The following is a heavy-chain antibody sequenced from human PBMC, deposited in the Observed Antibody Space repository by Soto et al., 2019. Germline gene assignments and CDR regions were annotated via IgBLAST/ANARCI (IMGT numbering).Heavy chain of an antibody. J-gene: IGHJ4*02. CDR3: ARKGVALELGV. CDR1: GFTFNIAA. Sequence: EVQLVDSGGGLVQPGGSLKLSCSASGFTFNIAAIHWVRQASGKGREWVGLIRNKANGYATAYAPSLKGRITVSRDDSKHMEFLEMNSLTTEDTALYYCARKGVALELGVWCQGTLVTVSS. D-gene: IGHD1-7*01. CDR2: IRNKANGYAT. V-gene: IGHV3-73*01.